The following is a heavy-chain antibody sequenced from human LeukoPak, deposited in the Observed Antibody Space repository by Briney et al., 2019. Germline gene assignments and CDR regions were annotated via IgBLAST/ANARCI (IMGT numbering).Heavy chain of an antibody. D-gene: IGHD6-13*01. CDR1: GFTFSDYY. Sequence: GGSLRLSCAASGFTFSDYYMSWIRQAPGKGLEWVSYISSSGNSISYADSVKGRFTISRDNAKNSLYLQMNSLRAEDTAVYYCARDQVSVAGTGIDYWGQGTLVTVSS. J-gene: IGHJ4*02. CDR2: ISSSGNSI. CDR3: ARDQVSVAGTGIDY. V-gene: IGHV3-11*04.